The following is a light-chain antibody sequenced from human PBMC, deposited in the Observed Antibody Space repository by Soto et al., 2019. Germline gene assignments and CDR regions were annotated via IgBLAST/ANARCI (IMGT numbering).Light chain of an antibody. CDR2: GAS. CDR1: QSVSSN. Sequence: EIGMTQSPATLSVSQGERATLSCRASQSVSSNLAWYQQKPGQAPRLLIYGASTRATGIPARFSGSGSGTEFTLTISSLTSEDFAVYYCQKYNNWPWTFGQGTKVEIK. J-gene: IGKJ1*01. V-gene: IGKV3-15*01. CDR3: QKYNNWPWT.